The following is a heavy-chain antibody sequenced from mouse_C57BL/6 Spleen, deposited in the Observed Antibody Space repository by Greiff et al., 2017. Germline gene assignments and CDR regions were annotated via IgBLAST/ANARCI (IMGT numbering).Heavy chain of an antibody. J-gene: IGHJ3*01. V-gene: IGHV6-6*01. Sequence: EVKLQESGGGLVQPGGSMKLSCAASGFTFSDAWMDWVRQSPEKGLEWVAEIRNKANNHATYYAESVKGRFTISRDDSKSSVYLQMNSLRAEDTGIYYCTRKTYYDYGAWFAYWGQGTLVTVSA. CDR2: IRNKANNHAT. D-gene: IGHD2-4*01. CDR1: GFTFSDAW. CDR3: TRKTYYDYGAWFAY.